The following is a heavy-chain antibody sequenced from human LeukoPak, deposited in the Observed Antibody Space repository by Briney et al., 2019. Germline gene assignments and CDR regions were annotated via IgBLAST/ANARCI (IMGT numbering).Heavy chain of an antibody. Sequence: GGSLRRSCAASGFTFDYYWMHWVRQAPGKGLMWVSRINTDGSNTHYADSVKGRFTISRDNAKNTLYLQMNGLRVEDTAVYYCVVWGEDRSGHRFDFWGQGTLVTVSS. V-gene: IGHV3-74*01. CDR2: INTDGSNT. CDR1: GFTFDYYW. CDR3: VVWGEDRSGHRFDF. J-gene: IGHJ4*02. D-gene: IGHD3-22*01.